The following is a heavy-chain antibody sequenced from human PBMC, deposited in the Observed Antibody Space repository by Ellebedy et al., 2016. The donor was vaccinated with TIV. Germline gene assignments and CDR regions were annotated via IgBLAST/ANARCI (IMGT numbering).Heavy chain of an antibody. D-gene: IGHD3-3*01. V-gene: IGHV3-11*06. CDR1: GFTFTDSH. CDR2: IGSSSTYA. Sequence: GGSLRLXCVASGFTFTDSHISWIRQAPWMGLEWVARIGSSSTYANYADSVKGRFTISRDNAKNSLYLQMNSLRAEDTAVYYCARNYDFWSEYPDMDVWGQGTTVIVSS. J-gene: IGHJ6*02. CDR3: ARNYDFWSEYPDMDV.